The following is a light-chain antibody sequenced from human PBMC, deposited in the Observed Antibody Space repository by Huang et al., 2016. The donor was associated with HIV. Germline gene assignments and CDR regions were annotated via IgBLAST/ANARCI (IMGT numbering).Light chain of an antibody. CDR1: QSFSSW. J-gene: IGKJ2*01. CDR2: KAS. Sequence: DIQMTQSPSTLSGSVGDRVTITCRASQSFSSWLAWYQQKPGKAPKLLIYKASSLESGVPSRFSGSGSGTEFTLTISSLQPDDFATYYCQQYNSPMYTFGQGTKLEIK. CDR3: QQYNSPMYT. V-gene: IGKV1-5*03.